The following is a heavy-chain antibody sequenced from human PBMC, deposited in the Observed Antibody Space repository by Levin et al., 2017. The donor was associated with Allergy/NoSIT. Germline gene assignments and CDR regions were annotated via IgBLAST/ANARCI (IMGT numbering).Heavy chain of an antibody. CDR2: IYYSGST. Sequence: SETLSLTCTVSGGSISSSSYYWGWIRQPPGKGLEWIGSIYYSGSTYYNPSLKSRVTISVDTSKNQFSLKLGSVTAADTAVYYCARDSSEDVLRYFDWPLYYFDYWGQGTLVTVSS. CDR1: GGSISSSSYY. J-gene: IGHJ4*02. CDR3: ARDSSEDVLRYFDWPLYYFDY. D-gene: IGHD3-9*01. V-gene: IGHV4-39*07.